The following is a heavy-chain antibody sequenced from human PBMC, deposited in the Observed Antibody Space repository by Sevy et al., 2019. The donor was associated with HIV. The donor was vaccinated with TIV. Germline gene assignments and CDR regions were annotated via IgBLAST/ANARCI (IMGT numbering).Heavy chain of an antibody. CDR1: GFPFSSYD. CDR2: IGTAGET. D-gene: IGHD3-22*01. V-gene: IGHV3-13*01. CDR3: ARGRYYYDNSGYYVCFFDY. Sequence: GGFLRLSCAASGFPFSSYDMHWVHQPIGKGLEWVSGIGTAGETYYPGSEKGRFTISRENAKNSLYLQMNNLRPGDTAVYYCARGRYYYDNSGYYVCFFDYWGQGTLVTVSS. J-gene: IGHJ4*02.